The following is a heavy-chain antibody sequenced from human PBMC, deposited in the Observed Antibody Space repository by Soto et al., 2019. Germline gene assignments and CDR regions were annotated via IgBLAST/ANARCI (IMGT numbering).Heavy chain of an antibody. Sequence: QIQLVQPGTEVREPGASVKVSCQASGYTFTSYGIIWVRQAPGQGLELMGWISGYNNNKNYAQKYQARVTMTTDTSTRTAYMELSSLRSDDTAVYYCARVGAIAPAEGDYWGQGTLVTVSS. CDR3: ARVGAIAPAEGDY. CDR1: GYTFTSYG. V-gene: IGHV1-18*01. CDR2: ISGYNNNK. J-gene: IGHJ4*02. D-gene: IGHD6-13*01.